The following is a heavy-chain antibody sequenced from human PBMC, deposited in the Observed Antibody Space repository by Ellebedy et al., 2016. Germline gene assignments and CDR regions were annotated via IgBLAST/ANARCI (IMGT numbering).Heavy chain of an antibody. Sequence: GESLKISXVASGFTFRNFFMSWVRQAPGGGLEWFSTISGDGDIIFSADSVKGRFPISRDNSRYTLYLQMDSLRAADTAVYYCYYGHYSASWGQGTLVTVSS. D-gene: IGHD4-17*01. J-gene: IGHJ4*02. CDR2: ISGDGDII. CDR1: GFTFRNFF. CDR3: YYGHYSAS. V-gene: IGHV3-23*01.